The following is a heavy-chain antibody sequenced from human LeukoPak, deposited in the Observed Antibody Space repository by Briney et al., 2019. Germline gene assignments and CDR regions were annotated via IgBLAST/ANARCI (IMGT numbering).Heavy chain of an antibody. CDR2: INPNSGGT. J-gene: IGHJ6*02. V-gene: IGHV1-2*02. CDR3: AREAGVVLAAIEYYYYGMDV. CDR1: GYTFTGYY. D-gene: IGHD2-2*02. Sequence: GASVKVSCKASGYTFTGYYMHWVRQAPGQGLEWMGWINPNSGGTNYAQKFQGRVTMTRDTSISTAYMELSRLKSDDTAVYYCAREAGVVLAAIEYYYYGMDVWGQGTTVTVSS.